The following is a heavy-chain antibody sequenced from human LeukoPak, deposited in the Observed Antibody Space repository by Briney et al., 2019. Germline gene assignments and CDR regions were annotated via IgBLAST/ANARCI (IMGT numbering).Heavy chain of an antibody. J-gene: IGHJ4*02. CDR2: IYHSGST. CDR3: ASTEYYYDSSGYEGIDY. Sequence: SETLSLTCAVSGGSISSSNWWSWVRQPPGKGLEWIGEIYHSGSTNYNPSLKSRVTTSVDKSKNQFSLKLSSVTAADTAVYYCASTEYYYDSSGYEGIDYWGQGTLVTVSS. CDR1: GGSISSSNW. V-gene: IGHV4-4*02. D-gene: IGHD3-22*01.